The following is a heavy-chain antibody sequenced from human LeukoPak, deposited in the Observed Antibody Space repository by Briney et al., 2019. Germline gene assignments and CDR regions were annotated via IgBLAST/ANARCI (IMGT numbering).Heavy chain of an antibody. J-gene: IGHJ4*02. CDR2: ISSSSSYI. Sequence: PGGSLRLSCAASGFTLSSYSMNWVRQAPGKGLEWVSSISSSSSYIYYADSVKGRFTISRDNAKNSLYLQMNSLRAEDTAVYYCARDIAYYDFWSGYLIDYWGQGTLVTVSS. V-gene: IGHV3-21*01. CDR1: GFTLSSYS. CDR3: ARDIAYYDFWSGYLIDY. D-gene: IGHD3-3*01.